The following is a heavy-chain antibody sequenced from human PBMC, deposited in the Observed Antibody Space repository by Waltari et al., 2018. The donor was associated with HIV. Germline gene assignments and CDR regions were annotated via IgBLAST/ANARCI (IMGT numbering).Heavy chain of an antibody. J-gene: IGHJ4*02. D-gene: IGHD3-22*01. CDR1: GYTFTSYD. Sequence: GASVKVSCKASGYTFTSYDINWVRQATGQGLEWMGWMNPNSGNTGYAQKFQGRVTMTRNTSISTAFMEVSSLRSEDTAVYYCARVYYDSSGYYGAAGYWGQGTLVTVSS. V-gene: IGHV1-8*01. CDR3: ARVYYDSSGYYGAAGY. CDR2: MNPNSGNT.